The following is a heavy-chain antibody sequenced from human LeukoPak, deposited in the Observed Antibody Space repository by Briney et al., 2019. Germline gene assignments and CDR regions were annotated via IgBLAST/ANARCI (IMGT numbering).Heavy chain of an antibody. CDR2: IYPGDSDT. Sequence: HGESLKISCKGSGYSFTSYWIGWVRQMPGKGLEWMGIIYPGDSDTRYSPSFQGQVTISTDKSISTAYLQWSSLKASDTAMYYCAAVPGYSSSSPPPFDYWGQGTLVTVFS. CDR3: AAVPGYSSSSPPPFDY. V-gene: IGHV5-51*01. J-gene: IGHJ4*02. D-gene: IGHD6-13*01. CDR1: GYSFTSYW.